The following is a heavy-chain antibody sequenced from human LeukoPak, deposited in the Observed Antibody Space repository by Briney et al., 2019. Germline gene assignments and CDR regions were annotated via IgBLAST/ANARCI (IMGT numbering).Heavy chain of an antibody. Sequence: GGSLRLSCAASGFTFSSYWMHWVRQAPGKGLVWVSRINSDGSSTSYADSVKGRFTISRDNAKNTLYLQMNSLRAEDTAVYYCARVPRSSSWSTTAYGMDVWGQGTTVTVSS. CDR3: ARVPRSSSWSTTAYGMDV. CDR1: GFTFSSYW. V-gene: IGHV3-74*01. J-gene: IGHJ6*02. CDR2: INSDGSST. D-gene: IGHD6-13*01.